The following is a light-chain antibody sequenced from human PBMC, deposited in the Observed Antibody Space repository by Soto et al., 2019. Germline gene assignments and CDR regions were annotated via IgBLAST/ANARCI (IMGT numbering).Light chain of an antibody. CDR1: SSNIGTVYD. J-gene: IGLJ2*01. CDR2: GNS. V-gene: IGLV1-40*01. CDR3: QSYDSSLRGVV. Sequence: QSVLTQPPSVSGAPGQRVTISYTGSSSNIGTVYDVHWYQQLPGTAPKLLIFGNSNRPSGVPDRFSGSKSGTSASLAITGLQAEDEADYYCQSYDSSLRGVVFGGGTKLTVL.